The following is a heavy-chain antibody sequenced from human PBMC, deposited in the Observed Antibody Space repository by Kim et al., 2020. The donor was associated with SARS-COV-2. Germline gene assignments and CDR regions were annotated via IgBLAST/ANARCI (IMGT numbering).Heavy chain of an antibody. CDR3: ARDRIAAAGDAFDI. CDR2: INSDGSST. D-gene: IGHD6-13*01. J-gene: IGHJ3*02. CDR1: GFTFSSYW. Sequence: GGSMRLSCAASGFTFSSYWMHWVRQAPGKGLVWVSRINSDGSSTSYADSVKGRFTISRDNAKNTLYLQMNSLRAEDTAVYYCARDRIAAAGDAFDIWGQGTMVTVSS. V-gene: IGHV3-74*01.